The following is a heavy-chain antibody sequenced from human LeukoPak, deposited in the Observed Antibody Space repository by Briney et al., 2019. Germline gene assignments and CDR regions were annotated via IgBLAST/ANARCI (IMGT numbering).Heavy chain of an antibody. J-gene: IGHJ4*02. V-gene: IGHV4-59*01. CDR1: GGSLSSYY. CDR2: IYYSGST. D-gene: IGHD6-13*01. CDR3: ARVPSSSWYYFDY. Sequence: SETLPLTCTVSGGSLSSYYWSWIRQPPGKGLEWIGYIYYSGSTNYNPSLKSRVTISVDTSKNQFSLKLSSVTAADTAVYYCARVPSSSWYYFDYWGQGTLVTVSS.